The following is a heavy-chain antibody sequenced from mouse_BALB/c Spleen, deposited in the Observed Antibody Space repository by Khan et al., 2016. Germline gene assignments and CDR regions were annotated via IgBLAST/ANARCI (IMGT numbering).Heavy chain of an antibody. D-gene: IGHD2-14*01. CDR1: GYSITSDYA. Sequence: EVQLQESGPGLVKPSQSLSLTCTVTGYSITSDYAWNWIRQFPGNKLEWMGYISYSGSTSYNPSLKSRISITRDTSKNQFYLQLHSVTTEDTATYYCARGVPDYWGQGTTLTVSS. CDR2: ISYSGST. CDR3: ARGVPDY. J-gene: IGHJ2*01. V-gene: IGHV3-2*02.